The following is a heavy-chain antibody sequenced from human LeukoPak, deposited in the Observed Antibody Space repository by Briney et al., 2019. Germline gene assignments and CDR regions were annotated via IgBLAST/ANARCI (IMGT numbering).Heavy chain of an antibody. CDR1: GDSIIGYY. J-gene: IGHJ4*02. Sequence: SETLSLTCTVSGDSIIGYYWSWIRQPPGKGLEWIGYIYHSGSTYYNPSLKSRVTISVDRSKNQFSLKLSSVTAADTAVYYCARAPIWSGTGDWGQGTLVTVSS. CDR2: IYHSGST. D-gene: IGHD3-3*01. V-gene: IGHV4-59*12. CDR3: ARAPIWSGTGD.